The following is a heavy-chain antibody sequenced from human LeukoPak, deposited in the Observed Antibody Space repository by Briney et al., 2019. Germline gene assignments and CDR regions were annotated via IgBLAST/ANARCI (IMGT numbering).Heavy chain of an antibody. D-gene: IGHD5-12*01. CDR3: ARTILRGGYDAVDY. V-gene: IGHV1-2*02. CDR2: INPNSGGT. CDR1: GYTFTGYY. J-gene: IGHJ4*02. Sequence: ASVKVSCKASGYTFTGYYMHWVGQAPGQGLEWMGWINPNSGGTNYAQKFQSRVTMTRHTSISTAYLELSRLRSDDTAVYYCARTILRGGYDAVDYWGQGTLVTVSS.